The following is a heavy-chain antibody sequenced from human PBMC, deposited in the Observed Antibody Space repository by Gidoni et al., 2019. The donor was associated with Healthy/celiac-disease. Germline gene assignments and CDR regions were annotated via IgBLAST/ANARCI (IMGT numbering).Heavy chain of an antibody. CDR3: ARVPPALWFGEFLYYMDV. V-gene: IGHV3-48*02. D-gene: IGHD3-10*01. CDR1: GFTFSSYS. Sequence: EVQLVESGGGLVQPGGSLRLSCAASGFTFSSYSMNWVRQAPGKGLEWVSYISSSSSTIYYADSVKGRFTISRDNAKNSLYLQMNSLRDEDTAVYYCARVPPALWFGEFLYYMDVWGKGTTVTVSS. J-gene: IGHJ6*03. CDR2: ISSSSSTI.